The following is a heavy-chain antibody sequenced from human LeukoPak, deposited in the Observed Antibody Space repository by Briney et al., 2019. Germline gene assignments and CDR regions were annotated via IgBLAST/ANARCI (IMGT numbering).Heavy chain of an antibody. Sequence: SETLSLTCTVSGGSISSSSYYWGWIRQPPGKGLEWIGSLYYSGSTYYNPSLKSRVTISVDTSKNQFSLKLSSVTAADTAVYYCALIAVAGQYSYYYGMDVWGQGTLVTVSS. CDR1: GGSISSSSYY. CDR2: LYYSGST. D-gene: IGHD6-19*01. V-gene: IGHV4-39*01. CDR3: ALIAVAGQYSYYYGMDV. J-gene: IGHJ6*02.